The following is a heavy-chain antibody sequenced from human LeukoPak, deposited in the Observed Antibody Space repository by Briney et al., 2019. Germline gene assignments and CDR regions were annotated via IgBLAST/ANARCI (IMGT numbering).Heavy chain of an antibody. D-gene: IGHD5-18*01. Sequence: PGGSLRLSCAASGFTFSNYAMSWVRQAAGKGLEWVSAISGSGGSTYYADSVKGRFTISRDNSKNTLYLQMNSLKAEDTAVYYCAKGSALGYSYGYFDYWGQGTLVTVSS. V-gene: IGHV3-23*01. CDR2: ISGSGGST. CDR1: GFTFSNYA. CDR3: AKGSALGYSYGYFDY. J-gene: IGHJ4*02.